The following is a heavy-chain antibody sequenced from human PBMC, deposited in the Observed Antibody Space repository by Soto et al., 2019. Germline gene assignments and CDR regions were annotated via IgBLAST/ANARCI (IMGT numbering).Heavy chain of an antibody. D-gene: IGHD3-22*01. CDR3: ARMSEGSSGYYVDY. CDR1: GGSISSYY. Sequence: PSETLSLTCTVSGGSISSYYWSWIRQPPGKGLEWIGYIYYSGSTNYNPSLKSRVTISVDPSKNQFSLKLSSVTAADTAVYYCARMSEGSSGYYVDYWGQGTLVTVSS. V-gene: IGHV4-59*01. J-gene: IGHJ4*02. CDR2: IYYSGST.